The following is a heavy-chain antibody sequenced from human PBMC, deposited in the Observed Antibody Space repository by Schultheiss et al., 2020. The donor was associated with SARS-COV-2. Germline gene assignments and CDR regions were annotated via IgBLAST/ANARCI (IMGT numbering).Heavy chain of an antibody. CDR2: MNSDGSIT. V-gene: IGHV3-74*01. CDR3: ARVPGPCSSTSCYYGMDV. Sequence: GGSLRLSCAASGFTFSSYWMHWVRQVPGKGLVWVSRMNSDGSITRFADSVKGRFTMSRDNAKNTLYLQMNSLRGEDTAVYYCARVPGPCSSTSCYYGMDVWGQGTTVTVSS. D-gene: IGHD2-2*01. CDR1: GFTFSSYW. J-gene: IGHJ6*02.